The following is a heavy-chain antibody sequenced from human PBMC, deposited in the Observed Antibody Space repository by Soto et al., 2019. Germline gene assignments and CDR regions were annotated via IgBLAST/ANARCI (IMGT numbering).Heavy chain of an antibody. CDR2: ISYDGSKI. CDR1: GFTFISHA. D-gene: IGHD4-17*01. J-gene: IGHJ4*02. Sequence: SLRLSCAASGFTFISHAMHWVRQAPGKGLEWVAVISYDGSKIYYADSVKGRFTISRDNSKNTLYLQMNSLRAEDTAVYYCARDLRKFYYFDSWGQGTQVTVSS. V-gene: IGHV3-30-3*01. CDR3: ARDLRKFYYFDS.